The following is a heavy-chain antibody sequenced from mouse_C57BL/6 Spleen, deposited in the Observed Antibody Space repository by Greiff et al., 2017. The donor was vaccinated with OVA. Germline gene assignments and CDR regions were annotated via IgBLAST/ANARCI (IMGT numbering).Heavy chain of an antibody. CDR1: GFTFSSYG. J-gene: IGHJ2*01. Sequence: VQLKESGGDLVKPGGSLKLSCAASGFTFSSYGMSWVRQTPDKRLEWVATISSGGSYTYYPDSVKGRFTISRDNAKNTLYLQMSSLKSEDTAMYYCARTGVVAFDYWGQGTTLTVSS. D-gene: IGHD1-1*01. CDR3: ARTGVVAFDY. CDR2: ISSGGSYT. V-gene: IGHV5-6*01.